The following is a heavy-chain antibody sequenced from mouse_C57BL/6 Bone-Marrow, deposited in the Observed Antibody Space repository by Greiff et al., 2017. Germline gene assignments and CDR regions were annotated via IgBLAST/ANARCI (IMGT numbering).Heavy chain of an antibody. CDR2: IDPSDSET. Sequence: VQLQQPGAELVRPGSSVKLSCKASGYTFTSYWMHWVKQRPIQGLEWIGNIDPSDSETHYNQKFKDKATLTVDKSSSTAYMQLSSLTSEDSAVYYCARGLVAYYAMDYWGQGTSVTVSS. CDR3: ARGLVAYYAMDY. V-gene: IGHV1-52*01. J-gene: IGHJ4*01. CDR1: GYTFTSYW.